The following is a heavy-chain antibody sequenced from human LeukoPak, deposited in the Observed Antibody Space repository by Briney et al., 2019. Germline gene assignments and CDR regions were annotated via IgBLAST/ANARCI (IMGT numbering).Heavy chain of an antibody. J-gene: IGHJ4*02. CDR1: GFTFSSHC. Sequence: GGSLRLSCAASGFTFSSHCMNWARQAPGKGLEWVANIKQDGSEKYYVDSVKGRFTISRDNAKNTLYLQMNSLRAEDTAVYYCAKDVRVSGWYVFDYWGQGTLVTVSS. CDR2: IKQDGSEK. CDR3: AKDVRVSGWYVFDY. V-gene: IGHV3-7*03. D-gene: IGHD6-19*01.